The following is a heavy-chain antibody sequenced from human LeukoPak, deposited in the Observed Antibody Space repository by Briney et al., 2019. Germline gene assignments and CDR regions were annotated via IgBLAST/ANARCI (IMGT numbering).Heavy chain of an antibody. CDR1: GYTFSAYY. V-gene: IGHV1-2*02. CDR2: IDPNRGTT. CDR3: ARGNSGDS. J-gene: IGHJ4*02. Sequence: ASVKVSCKASGYTFSAYYIHWVRQAPGQGLEWMGWIDPNRGTTKYAPNVQGRVTITRDTSISTAYMELGSLTSDDTAMFYCARGNSGDSWGQGTLVTVSS. D-gene: IGHD4-23*01.